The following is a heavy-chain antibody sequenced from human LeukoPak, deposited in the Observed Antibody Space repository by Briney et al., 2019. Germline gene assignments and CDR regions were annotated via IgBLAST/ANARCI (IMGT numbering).Heavy chain of an antibody. V-gene: IGHV4-59*01. CDR2: IYYSGSA. CDR3: ARVTGYMVEDYFDY. CDR1: GGSISSYY. J-gene: IGHJ4*02. D-gene: IGHD6-13*01. Sequence: SETLSLTCTVSGGSISSYYWSWIRQPPGKGLEWIGYIYYSGSANYHPSLKSRVTISVDTSKNRFSLRLSSVTAADTAVYYCARVTGYMVEDYFDYWGQGTLVTVSS.